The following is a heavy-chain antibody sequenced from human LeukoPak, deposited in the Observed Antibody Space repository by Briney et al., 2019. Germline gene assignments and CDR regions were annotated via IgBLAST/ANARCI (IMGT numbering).Heavy chain of an antibody. Sequence: GGSLRLSCAASGFTVSSNYMSWVRQAPGKGLEWVSVIYSGGSTYYADSVKGRFTISRDNSKNTLYLQMNSLRAEDTAVYYCARAGYDILTGYYTDYYYYYMDVWGKGTTATVSS. V-gene: IGHV3-53*01. CDR1: GFTVSSNY. CDR3: ARAGYDILTGYYTDYYYYYMDV. D-gene: IGHD3-9*01. J-gene: IGHJ6*03. CDR2: IYSGGST.